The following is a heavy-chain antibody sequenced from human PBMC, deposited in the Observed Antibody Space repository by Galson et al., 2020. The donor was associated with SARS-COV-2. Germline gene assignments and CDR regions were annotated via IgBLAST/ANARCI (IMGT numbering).Heavy chain of an antibody. CDR3: ARLDNHCSVTRCKAFDI. CDR2: IYPGDSDT. Sequence: GESLKISCKGSGYTFTHYWIGWVRQMPGKGLEWMGIIYPGDSDTRYSPSFQGQVTISADKSISTAYLQWSSLKASDTAMYYCARLDNHCSVTRCKAFDIWGQGTTVTVSS. CDR1: GYTFTHYW. J-gene: IGHJ3*02. D-gene: IGHD2-2*01. V-gene: IGHV5-51*01.